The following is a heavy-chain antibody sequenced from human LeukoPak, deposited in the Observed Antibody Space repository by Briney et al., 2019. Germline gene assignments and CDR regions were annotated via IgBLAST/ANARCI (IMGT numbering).Heavy chain of an antibody. V-gene: IGHV3-48*03. CDR2: ISSGGSTI. CDR3: ATEPQYSYGLDFEH. CDR1: GFTFSSYE. D-gene: IGHD5-18*01. J-gene: IGHJ4*02. Sequence: PGGSLRLSCAASGFTFSSYEMNWVRQAPAKGLEWVSYISSGGSTIYYADSVKGRFTISRDNAKNSLYLQMNSLRAEDTAVYYCATEPQYSYGLDFEHWGQGTLVTVSS.